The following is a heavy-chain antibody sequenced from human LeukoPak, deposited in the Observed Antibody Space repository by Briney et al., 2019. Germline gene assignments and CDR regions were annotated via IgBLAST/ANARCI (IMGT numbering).Heavy chain of an antibody. D-gene: IGHD2-2*01. CDR2: ISAYNGNT. CDR1: GYTFTSYG. CDR3: ARDSGLGYCSSTSCSNYYMDV. J-gene: IGHJ6*03. V-gene: IGHV1-18*01. Sequence: ASVKVSCKASGYTFTSYGISWVRQAPGQGLEWMGWISAYNGNTNYAQKLQGRVTMTTDTSTSTAYMELRSLRSDDTAVYYCARDSGLGYCSSTSCSNYYMDVWGKGTTVTVSS.